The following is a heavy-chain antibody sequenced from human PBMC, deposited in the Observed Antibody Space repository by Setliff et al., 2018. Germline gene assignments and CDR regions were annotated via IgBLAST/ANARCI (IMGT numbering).Heavy chain of an antibody. CDR1: GYTFTGYY. V-gene: IGHV1-46*01. J-gene: IGHJ4*02. D-gene: IGHD1-26*01. Sequence: GASVKVSCKASGYTFTGYYMHWVRQAPGQGLEWMGVINPSGGSTTYAQRFQGRVTMTRDTSTSTAYMELSSLRSEDTAVYYCATSYSGSYYGYWGQGTLVTVSS. CDR2: INPSGGST. CDR3: ATSYSGSYYGY.